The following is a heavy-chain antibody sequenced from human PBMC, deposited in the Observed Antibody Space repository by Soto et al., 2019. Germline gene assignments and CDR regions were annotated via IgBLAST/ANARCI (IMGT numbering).Heavy chain of an antibody. CDR2: ISYDSTKT. CDR3: ARTRSAWSDFHYYSLDV. CDR1: GFTFNSYA. D-gene: IGHD1-26*01. Sequence: PGASLRFSCAASGFTFNSYAMHWVRQGPGNGLEWVAFISYDSTKTYYADSVKGRFTISRDNSNSALYVQMNSLTGEDTAVYYCARTRSAWSDFHYYSLDVWGQGTTVTVSS. J-gene: IGHJ6*02. V-gene: IGHV3-30*03.